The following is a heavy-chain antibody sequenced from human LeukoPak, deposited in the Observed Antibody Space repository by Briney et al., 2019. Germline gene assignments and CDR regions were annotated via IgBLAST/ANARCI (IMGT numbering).Heavy chain of an antibody. D-gene: IGHD6-19*01. CDR3: ARAGDSSGWYYYGMDV. CDR2: INHSGST. V-gene: IGHV4-34*01. J-gene: IGHJ6*02. Sequence: SETLSLTCAVSGGSFSGYYWTWIRQPPGKGLEWIGEINHSGSTNYNPSLKSRVTISVDTSKNQFSLKLSSVTAADTAVYYCARAGDSSGWYYYGMDVWGQGTTVTVSS. CDR1: GGSFSGYY.